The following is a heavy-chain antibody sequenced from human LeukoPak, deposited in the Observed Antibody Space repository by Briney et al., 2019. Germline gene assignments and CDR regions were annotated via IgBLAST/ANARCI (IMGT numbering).Heavy chain of an antibody. Sequence: PGGSLRLSCAASGFTFSSYGMHWVRQAPGKGLEWVAVKSYDGSNKYYADSVKGRFTISRDNSKNTLYLQMNSLRAEDTAVYYCAKDVGSSWYLDFDYWGQGTLVTVSS. D-gene: IGHD6-13*01. CDR3: AKDVGSSWYLDFDY. J-gene: IGHJ4*02. V-gene: IGHV3-30*18. CDR2: KSYDGSNK. CDR1: GFTFSSYG.